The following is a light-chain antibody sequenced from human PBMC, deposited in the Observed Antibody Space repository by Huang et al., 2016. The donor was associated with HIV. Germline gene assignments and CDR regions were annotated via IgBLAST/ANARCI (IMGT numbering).Light chain of an antibody. CDR1: QNIDSN. CDR3: QRYNGWPPYT. Sequence: EIVMTQSPVTLAVSPGERATLSCRASQNIDSNLAWYQQKSGQAPRLLIDGASTRATGSPARFSGSGSGTEFTLTISRLQSEDFVVYYCQRYNGWPPYTFGQGTKLEIK. CDR2: GAS. J-gene: IGKJ2*01. V-gene: IGKV3-15*01.